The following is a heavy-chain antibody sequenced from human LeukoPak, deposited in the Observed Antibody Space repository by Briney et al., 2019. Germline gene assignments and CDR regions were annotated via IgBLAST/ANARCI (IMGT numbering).Heavy chain of an antibody. J-gene: IGHJ4*02. CDR2: IYNTGRT. CDR3: SRQGELAIDY. CDR1: GGSITNYY. Sequence: SETLSLTCSVSGGSITNYYWSWIRQSPGKGLEWIGFIYNTGRTNYNPSLQSRVTMSLDTSKNQFSLKLSSVTAADTAVYYCSRQGELAIDYWGQGTLVTVSS. V-gene: IGHV4-59*08. D-gene: IGHD1-26*01.